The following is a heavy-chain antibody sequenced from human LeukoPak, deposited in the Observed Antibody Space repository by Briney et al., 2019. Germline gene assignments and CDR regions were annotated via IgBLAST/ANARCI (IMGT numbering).Heavy chain of an antibody. Sequence: GGSLRLSCAASGFTFSSYAMNWVRQAPGKGLEWVSIISGSGDNTYYTDSVKGRFTISRDNSKNSLYLQMNSLRAEDTAVYYCARDIVVVPLVMGWFDPWGQGTLVTVSS. V-gene: IGHV3-23*01. CDR1: GFTFSSYA. J-gene: IGHJ5*02. CDR3: ARDIVVVPLVMGWFDP. D-gene: IGHD2-2*01. CDR2: ISGSGDNT.